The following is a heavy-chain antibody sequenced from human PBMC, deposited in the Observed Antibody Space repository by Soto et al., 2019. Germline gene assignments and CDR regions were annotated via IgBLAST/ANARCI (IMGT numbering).Heavy chain of an antibody. J-gene: IGHJ5*02. CDR1: GGSISSGFYY. Sequence: SETLSLTCAVYGGSISSGFYYWSWLRQPPGKGLDWIGEIYFTGSANYNPSLKSRVTMSADTSKNQFSLKLNSVTAADTAVYYCARMSVTAKNWFDPWGPGTLVTVSS. D-gene: IGHD1-20*01. CDR2: IYFTGSA. V-gene: IGHV4-61*01. CDR3: ARMSVTAKNWFDP.